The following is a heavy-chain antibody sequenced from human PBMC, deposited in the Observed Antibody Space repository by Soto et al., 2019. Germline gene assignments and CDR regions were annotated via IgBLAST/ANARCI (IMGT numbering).Heavy chain of an antibody. J-gene: IGHJ6*02. CDR1: GLTFSSYA. CDR2: ISYDGSNK. Sequence: GGSLRLSCAASGLTFSSYAMHWVRQAPGKGLEWVAVISYDGSNKYYADSVKGRFTISRDNSKNTLYLQMNSLRAEDTAVYYCALAYYDSSATYYYYYGMDVWGQGTTVTVSS. CDR3: ALAYYDSSATYYYYYGMDV. V-gene: IGHV3-30-3*01. D-gene: IGHD3-22*01.